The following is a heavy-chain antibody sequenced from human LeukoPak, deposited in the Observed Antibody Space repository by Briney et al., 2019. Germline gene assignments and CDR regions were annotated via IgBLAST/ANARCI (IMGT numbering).Heavy chain of an antibody. D-gene: IGHD3-9*01. Sequence: SSEILSLTCTVSGGSISSSSYYWGWIRQPPGKGLEWIGSIYYSGSTYYNPSLKSRVTISVDTSKNQFSLKLSSVTAADTAVYYCARAFRLAVDAFDIWGQGTMVTVSS. CDR2: IYYSGST. CDR1: GGSISSSSYY. V-gene: IGHV4-39*01. J-gene: IGHJ3*02. CDR3: ARAFRLAVDAFDI.